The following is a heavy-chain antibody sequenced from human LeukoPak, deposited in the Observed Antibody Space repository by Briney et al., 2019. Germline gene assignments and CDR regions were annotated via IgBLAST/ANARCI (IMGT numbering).Heavy chain of an antibody. V-gene: IGHV3-7*03. CDR2: IKQDGSKK. J-gene: IGHJ4*02. Sequence: PGGSLRLSCAASGFTFSSYWMSWVRQAPGKGLGWVANIKQDGSKKNYVDSVKGRLTISRDNAKNSLSLQMNSLRAEDTAVYYCATPLDYYDSSGYHQGGDWGQGTLVTVSS. CDR1: GFTFSSYW. CDR3: ATPLDYYDSSGYHQGGD. D-gene: IGHD3-22*01.